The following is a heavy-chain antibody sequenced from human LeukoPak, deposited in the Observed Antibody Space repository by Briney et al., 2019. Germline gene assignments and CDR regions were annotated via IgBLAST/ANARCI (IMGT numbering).Heavy chain of an antibody. Sequence: PGGSLRLSCAASGFTFSSYEMNWVRQAPGKGLEWFSTISDSGDSTYYADSVKGRFTISRDNSKNTLYLQMNSLRAEDTAVYYCAKRDDYVWGSYRSWGQGTLVTVSS. CDR1: GFTFSSYE. CDR2: ISDSGDST. D-gene: IGHD3-16*02. CDR3: AKRDDYVWGSYRS. J-gene: IGHJ1*01. V-gene: IGHV3-23*01.